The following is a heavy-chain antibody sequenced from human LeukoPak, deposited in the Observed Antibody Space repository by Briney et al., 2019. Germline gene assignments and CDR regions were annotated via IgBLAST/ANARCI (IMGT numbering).Heavy chain of an antibody. J-gene: IGHJ4*02. D-gene: IGHD5-18*01. CDR2: LSGSGAST. V-gene: IGHV3-23*01. Sequence: GGSLRLSCAASGFTFSSCAMTWVRQAPGKGLEWVSSLSGSGASTFYADSVKGRFTISRDNSKNTLSLQMSSLRAEDTAVYFCAKYLGKYSYCYSGLDYWGQGTLVTVSS. CDR1: GFTFSSCA. CDR3: AKYLGKYSYCYSGLDY.